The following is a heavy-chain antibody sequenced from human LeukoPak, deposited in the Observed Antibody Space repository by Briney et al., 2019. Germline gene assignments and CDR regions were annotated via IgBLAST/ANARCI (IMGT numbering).Heavy chain of an antibody. CDR3: ARQTVSRVGGDLDF. V-gene: IGHV4-59*08. CDR1: GGSISNFY. Sequence: PSETLSLTCSVSGGSISNFYWSWIRQPPRKGLEWIAYIHYSGQTNQNPSLSGRVTISLDTSENQVSLRLSSVMAADTAVYYCARQTVSRVGGDLDFWGQGTLVTVSS. CDR2: IHYSGQT. J-gene: IGHJ4*02. D-gene: IGHD3-10*01.